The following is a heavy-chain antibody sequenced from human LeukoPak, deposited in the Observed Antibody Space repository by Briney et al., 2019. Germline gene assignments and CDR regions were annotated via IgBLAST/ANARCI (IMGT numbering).Heavy chain of an antibody. Sequence: SVKVSCKASGGTFSSYAISWVRQAPGQGLEWMGGIIPIFGTANYAQKFQGRVTITADKSTSTAYMELSSLRSEDTAVYYCARCSPGDSSNFYAVLQYWGQGTQVTVST. CDR3: ARCSPGDSSNFYAVLQY. CDR2: IIPIFGTA. D-gene: IGHD3-22*01. V-gene: IGHV1-69*06. CDR1: GGTFSSYA. J-gene: IGHJ4*02.